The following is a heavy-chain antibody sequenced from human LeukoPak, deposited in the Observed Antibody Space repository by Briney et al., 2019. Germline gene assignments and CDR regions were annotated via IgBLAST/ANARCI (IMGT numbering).Heavy chain of an antibody. CDR2: IYHSGST. J-gene: IGHJ4*02. V-gene: IGHV4-30-2*01. Sequence: PSQTLSLTCAVSGGSISSGGYSWSWIRQPPGKGLEWIGYIYHSGSTYYNPSLKSRVTISVDRSKNQSSLKLSSVTAADTAVYYCARGVTPVYFDYWGQGTLVTVSS. CDR3: ARGVTPVYFDY. CDR1: GGSISSGGYS. D-gene: IGHD5-18*01.